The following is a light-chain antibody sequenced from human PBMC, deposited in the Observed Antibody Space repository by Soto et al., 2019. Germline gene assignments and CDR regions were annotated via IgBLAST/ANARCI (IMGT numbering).Light chain of an antibody. J-gene: IGLJ1*01. V-gene: IGLV2-14*03. Sequence: QSVLTQPSSVFGSPGQSITISCTGTISDVGGYNFVSWYQQLPGKAPKLMIYEVTSRPSGVSNRFSGSKSGNTASLTISGLQPEDEAEYYCSSYTTSSTVVFGTGTKVTVL. CDR3: SSYTTSSTVV. CDR2: EVT. CDR1: ISDVGGYNF.